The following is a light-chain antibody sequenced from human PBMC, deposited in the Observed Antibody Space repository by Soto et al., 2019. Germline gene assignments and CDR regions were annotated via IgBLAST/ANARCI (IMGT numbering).Light chain of an antibody. Sequence: QSVLTQPASVSGSPGQSITISCTGTSSDVGGYNYVSWYQQHPGKAPKLMIYDVSNWTSGVSNRFSGSKSGNTASLTISGLQAEDEADYYCSSYTNSSPFVFGTGTKVTVL. CDR1: SSDVGGYNY. V-gene: IGLV2-14*01. CDR3: SSYTNSSPFV. J-gene: IGLJ1*01. CDR2: DVS.